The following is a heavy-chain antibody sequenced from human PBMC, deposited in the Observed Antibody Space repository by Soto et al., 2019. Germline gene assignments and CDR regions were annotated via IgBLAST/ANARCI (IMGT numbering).Heavy chain of an antibody. J-gene: IGHJ6*02. D-gene: IGHD3-3*01. CDR3: ARCYDFWSGYYLPPYYYYGMDV. CDR2: ISAYNGNT. CDR1: GYTFTSYG. V-gene: IGHV1-18*01. Sequence: EASVKVSCKASGYTFTSYGISWVRQAPGQGLEWMGWISAYNGNTNYAQKLQGRVTMTTDTSTSTAYMELRSLRSDDTAVYYCARCYDFWSGYYLPPYYYYGMDVCGRGTTVTVSS.